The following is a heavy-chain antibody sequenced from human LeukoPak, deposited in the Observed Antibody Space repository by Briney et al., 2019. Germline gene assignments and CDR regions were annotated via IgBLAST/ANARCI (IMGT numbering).Heavy chain of an antibody. D-gene: IGHD6-13*01. Sequence: ASVKVSCKASGGTFSSYAISWVRQAPGQGLEWMGWMNPNSGNTGYAQKFQGRVTITRNTSISTAYMELSSLRSEDTAVYYCARHGIAAAGGLDYWGQGTLVTVSS. CDR2: MNPNSGNT. CDR3: ARHGIAAAGGLDY. CDR1: GGTFSSYA. V-gene: IGHV1-8*03. J-gene: IGHJ4*02.